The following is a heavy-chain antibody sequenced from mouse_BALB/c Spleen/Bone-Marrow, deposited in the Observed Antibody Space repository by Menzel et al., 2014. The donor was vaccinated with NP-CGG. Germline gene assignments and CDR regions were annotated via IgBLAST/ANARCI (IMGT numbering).Heavy chain of an antibody. V-gene: IGHV14-3*02. J-gene: IGHJ2*01. D-gene: IGHD2-14*01. CDR3: ARYRLRTYSDY. Sequence: VQLQQPGAELVKPGASVKLSCTASGFNIKDTYMHWVKQRPEQGLEWIGRIDPANGNTKYDPKFQGKATITAETSSNTAYLQLSSLTSEDTAVYYGARYRLRTYSDYWGQGTTLTVSS. CDR1: GFNIKDTY. CDR2: IDPANGNT.